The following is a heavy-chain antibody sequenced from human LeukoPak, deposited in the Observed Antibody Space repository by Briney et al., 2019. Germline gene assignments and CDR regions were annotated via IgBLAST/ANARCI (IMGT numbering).Heavy chain of an antibody. CDR2: ISSRSTYI. V-gene: IGHV3-21*01. CDR1: RFTFSTYS. J-gene: IGHJ3*02. Sequence: GGSLRLSCAASRFTFSTYSMNWVRQAPGKGLEWVSSISSRSTYIYYADSVKGRFTISRDNAKNSLYLQMNNLRAEDTAMFYCATSMAQDVDAFHIWGQGTMVTVSS. CDR3: ATSMAQDVDAFHI. D-gene: IGHD2-21*01.